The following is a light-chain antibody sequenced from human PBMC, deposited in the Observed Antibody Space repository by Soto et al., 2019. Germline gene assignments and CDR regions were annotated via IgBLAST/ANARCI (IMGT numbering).Light chain of an antibody. J-gene: IGKJ1*01. CDR3: QQPNSWPRT. CDR2: GAS. CDR1: QSVSSN. V-gene: IGKV3-15*01. Sequence: EIVMAQSPATLSVSPGERATLSCRASQSVSSNLAWYQQKPGQVPRLLISGASTRATGIPARFSGSGSGTEFTLTISSLQSEDFAVYYCQQPNSWPRTFGQGTKVDIK.